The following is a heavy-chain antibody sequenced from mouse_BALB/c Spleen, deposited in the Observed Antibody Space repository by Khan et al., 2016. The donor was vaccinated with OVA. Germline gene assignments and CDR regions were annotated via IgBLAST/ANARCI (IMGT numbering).Heavy chain of an antibody. D-gene: IGHD2-14*01. J-gene: IGHJ3*01. Sequence: QVQLQQSGAELARPGASVKMSCKASGHTFTSYTIHWIKLRPGQGLEWIGFINPSNGYTNYNQKFKDKATLTADKSSTTVYMQLSSLTSDDSAVYNCVRDGAYHRNDDWFAYWGQGTLVTVSA. CDR3: VRDGAYHRNDDWFAY. V-gene: IGHV1-4*01. CDR2: INPSNGYT. CDR1: GHTFTSYT.